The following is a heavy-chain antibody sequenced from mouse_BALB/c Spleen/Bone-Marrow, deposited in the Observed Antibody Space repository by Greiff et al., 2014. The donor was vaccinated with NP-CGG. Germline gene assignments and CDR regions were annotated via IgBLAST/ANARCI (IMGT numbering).Heavy chain of an antibody. CDR2: ISYDGSN. CDR3: ARLDGFAY. V-gene: IGHV3-6*02. Sequence: EVKVEESGPGLVKPSQSLSLTCSVTGYSITSGYYWNWIRQFPGNKLEWMGYISYDGSNNYNPSLKNRISITRDTSKNQFFLKLNSVTTEDTATYYCARLDGFAYWGQGTLVTVSA. CDR1: GYSITSGYY. J-gene: IGHJ3*01.